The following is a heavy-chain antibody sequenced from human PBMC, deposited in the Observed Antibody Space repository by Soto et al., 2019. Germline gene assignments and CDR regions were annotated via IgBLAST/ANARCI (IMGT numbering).Heavy chain of an antibody. D-gene: IGHD1-1*01. CDR3: ARDRDWNLDY. J-gene: IGHJ4*02. CDR2: IYIDDT. V-gene: IGHV1-18*01. Sequence: ASVKVSCKASGYTFSIFGFIWMRQAPGQGLEWMGWIYIDDTKYAQNFQGRVTMTTDTSTSTVYMELRSLRPDDTAVYYCARDRDWNLDYWGQGTLVTVSS. CDR1: GYTFSIFG.